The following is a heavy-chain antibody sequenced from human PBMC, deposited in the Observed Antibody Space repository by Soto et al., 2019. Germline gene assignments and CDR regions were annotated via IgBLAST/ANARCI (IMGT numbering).Heavy chain of an antibody. D-gene: IGHD5-12*01. J-gene: IGHJ3*02. CDR3: ATFELATLLGDAFEI. CDR2: FDPEDGET. CDR1: GNTLIELA. V-gene: IGHV1-24*01. Sequence: QVQLVQSGAEVMKPGASVKVSCKVFGNTLIELAVHWVRQAPGKGLEWMGGFDPEDGETIYAQKFQGRVIMTEDTSTDTAYMELSSLRSEDTAVYYCATFELATLLGDAFEIWGQGTTVTVSS.